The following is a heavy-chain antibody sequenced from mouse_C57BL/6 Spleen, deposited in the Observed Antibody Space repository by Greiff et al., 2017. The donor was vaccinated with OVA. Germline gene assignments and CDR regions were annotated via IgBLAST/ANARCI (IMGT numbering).Heavy chain of an antibody. Sequence: QVQLQQPGAELVMPGASVKLSCMASGYTFTSYWMHWVKQRPGQGLEWIGEIDPSDSYTNYNQKFKGKSTLTVDKSTSTAYMQLSSLTSEDSAVYYGAKGGNYGNPDYFDYWGQGTTLTVSS. CDR2: IDPSDSYT. V-gene: IGHV1-69*01. CDR1: GYTFTSYW. CDR3: AKGGNYGNPDYFDY. D-gene: IGHD2-1*01. J-gene: IGHJ2*01.